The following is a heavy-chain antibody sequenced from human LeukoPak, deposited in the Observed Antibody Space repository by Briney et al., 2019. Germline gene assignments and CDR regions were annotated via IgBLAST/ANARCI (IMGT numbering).Heavy chain of an antibody. Sequence: SQTLSLTCTVSGGSISSGDYYWSWIRQPPGKGLGWIGYIYYSGSTYYNPSLKGRVTISVDTSKNQFSLKLSSVTAADTAVYYCARDLLNEGNHLDYWGQGTLVTVSS. J-gene: IGHJ4*02. D-gene: IGHD4-23*01. CDR1: GGSISSGDYY. V-gene: IGHV4-30-4*01. CDR3: ARDLLNEGNHLDY. CDR2: IYYSGST.